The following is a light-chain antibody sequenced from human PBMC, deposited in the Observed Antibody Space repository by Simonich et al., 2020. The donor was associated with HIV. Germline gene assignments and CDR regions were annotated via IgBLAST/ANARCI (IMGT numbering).Light chain of an antibody. CDR3: QQYDNWPPL. CDR1: QSVSSN. Sequence: EIVMTQSPATLSVSPGERATPSCRASQSVSSNLAWYQQKPGQAPRLLIYGASTRATGIPARFSGSGSGTEFTLTISSMQSEDFAVYYCQQYDNWPPLFGPGTKVDI. CDR2: GAS. J-gene: IGKJ3*01. V-gene: IGKV3-15*01.